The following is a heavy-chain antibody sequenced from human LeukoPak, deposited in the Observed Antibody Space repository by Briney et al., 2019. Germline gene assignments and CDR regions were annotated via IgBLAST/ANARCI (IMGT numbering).Heavy chain of an antibody. J-gene: IGHJ4*02. CDR3: ATGGNYHAY. V-gene: IGHV3-7*02. CDR1: GFTFSNYW. D-gene: IGHD1-7*01. CDR2: IKQDGTDK. Sequence: GGSLRLSCAASGFTFSNYWMTWVRQAPGKGLEWVANIKQDGTDKYYVDSVEGRFTISRDNAENSLYPQVNNLSAEDTAVYYCATGGNYHAYWGQGTLVTVSS.